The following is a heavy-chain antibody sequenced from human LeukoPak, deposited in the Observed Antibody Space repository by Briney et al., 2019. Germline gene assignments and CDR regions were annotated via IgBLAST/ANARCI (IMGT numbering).Heavy chain of an antibody. D-gene: IGHD6-6*01. V-gene: IGHV4-59*01. CDR3: ARGVYSSSVWFAP. CDR2: IYYRGST. Sequence: SGTLSLTCTVSGGSISSYYWSWIRQPPGKGLEWIGYIYYRGSTNYNPSLTSRVTISVDTSKTQFSLKLSSVTAADPAVYYCARGVYSSSVWFAPWGQGTLVTVSS. J-gene: IGHJ5*02. CDR1: GGSISSYY.